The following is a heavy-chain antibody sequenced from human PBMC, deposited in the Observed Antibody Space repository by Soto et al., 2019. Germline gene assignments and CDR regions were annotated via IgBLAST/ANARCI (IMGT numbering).Heavy chain of an antibody. CDR3: AKAPTYDYYYYMDV. CDR2: ISAGGGNT. Sequence: EVHLLESGGGLVQPGGSLRLSCAASGFSFNIYAMKWVRQAPGKGLECVSAISAGGGNTYYADSVKGRFTISRDNSKNTLYLQMNSLRADDTAVYYWAKAPTYDYYYYMDVWGKGTTVTVSS. V-gene: IGHV3-23*01. J-gene: IGHJ6*03. CDR1: GFSFNIYA.